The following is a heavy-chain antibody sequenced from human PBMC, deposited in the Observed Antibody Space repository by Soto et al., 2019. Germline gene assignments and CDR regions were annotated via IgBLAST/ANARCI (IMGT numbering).Heavy chain of an antibody. CDR3: ARDSSGNVLRYFDWLLSLYFDY. V-gene: IGHV1-18*01. Sequence: ASVKVSCKASGYTFTSYGMSWVRQATGQGLEWTGWISAYNGNTNYAQKLQGRVTMTTDTSTSTAYMELRSLRSDDTAVYYCARDSSGNVLRYFDWLLSLYFDYWGQGTLVTVSS. CDR2: ISAYNGNT. J-gene: IGHJ4*02. CDR1: GYTFTSYG. D-gene: IGHD3-9*01.